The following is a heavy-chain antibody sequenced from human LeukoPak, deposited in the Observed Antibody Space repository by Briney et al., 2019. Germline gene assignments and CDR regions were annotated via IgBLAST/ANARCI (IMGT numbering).Heavy chain of an antibody. D-gene: IGHD3-9*01. V-gene: IGHV3-21*04. CDR3: ARNLRQYYDILTGFTGAFDI. CDR2: ISSSSSYI. J-gene: IGHJ3*02. CDR1: GFTFSSYS. Sequence: GGSLRLSCAASGFTFSSYSMNWVRQAPGKGLEWVSSISSSSSYIYYADSVKGRFTISRDNAKNSLYLQMSSLRAEDTAVYYCARNLRQYYDILTGFTGAFDIWGQGTMVTVSS.